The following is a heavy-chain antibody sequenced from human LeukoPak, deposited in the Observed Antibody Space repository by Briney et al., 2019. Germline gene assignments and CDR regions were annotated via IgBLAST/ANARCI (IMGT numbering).Heavy chain of an antibody. Sequence: GGSLRLSCAASAFTFTSYGLHWVRQAPGKGLEWVAFIRYDGTNKYYADSVKGRFTISRDNSKNTLYLQMNSLRAEDTAVYYCAKAPSADYYYMDVWGKGTTVTVSS. J-gene: IGHJ6*03. CDR3: AKAPSADYYYMDV. CDR1: AFTFTSYG. CDR2: IRYDGTNK. V-gene: IGHV3-30*02.